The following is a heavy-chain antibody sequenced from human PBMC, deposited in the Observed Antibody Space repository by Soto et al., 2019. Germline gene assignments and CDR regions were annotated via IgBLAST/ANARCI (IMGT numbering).Heavy chain of an antibody. CDR1: GGSFSGYY. Sequence: QVQLQQWGAGLLKPSETLSLTCAVYGGSFSGYYWSWIRQPPGKGLEWIGEINHSGSTNYNPSLKSRVTISVDTSKNQFSLKLSSVTAADTAVYYCARADSSSWYFPFDYWGQGTLVTVSS. D-gene: IGHD6-13*01. CDR2: INHSGST. J-gene: IGHJ4*02. CDR3: ARADSSSWYFPFDY. V-gene: IGHV4-34*01.